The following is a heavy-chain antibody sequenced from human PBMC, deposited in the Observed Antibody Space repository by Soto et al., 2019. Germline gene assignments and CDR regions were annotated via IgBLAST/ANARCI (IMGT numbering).Heavy chain of an antibody. CDR3: ARSSGYCSGGSCFIHAFDI. D-gene: IGHD2-15*01. CDR1: GFTFSSYG. V-gene: IGHV3-33*01. J-gene: IGHJ3*02. CDR2: IWYDGSNK. Sequence: GGSLRLSCAASGFTFSSYGMHWVRQAPGKGLEWVAVIWYDGSNKYYADSVKGRFTISRDNSKSTLYLQMNSLRAEDTAVYYCARSSGYCSGGSCFIHAFDIWGQGTMVTVSS.